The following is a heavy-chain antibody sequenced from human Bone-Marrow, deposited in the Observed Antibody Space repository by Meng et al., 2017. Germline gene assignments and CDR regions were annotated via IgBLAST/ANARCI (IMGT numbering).Heavy chain of an antibody. J-gene: IGHJ6*02. CDR1: GFTVSSNY. Sequence: GGSLRLSCAASGFTVSSNYMSWVRQAPGKGLEWVAVISYDGSNKYYADSVKGRFTISRDNSKNTLYLQMNSLRAEDTAVYYCARDNSYYDSSGSEYYYYYYGMDVWGQGTTVTVSS. CDR3: ARDNSYYDSSGSEYYYYYYGMDV. CDR2: ISYDGSNK. V-gene: IGHV3-30*03. D-gene: IGHD3-22*01.